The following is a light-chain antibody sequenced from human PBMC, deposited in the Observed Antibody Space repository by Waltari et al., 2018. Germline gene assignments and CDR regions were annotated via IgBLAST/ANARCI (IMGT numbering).Light chain of an antibody. J-gene: IGLJ1*01. CDR3: AAWDDSLSGYI. V-gene: IGLV1-36*01. Sequence: QSVLTQPPSASEAARKSVTISCSGSSSNIGSNGVSWYQQLPGTAPRLLIYFYDHLASGVSDRFSGSKSGTSASLAISGLQTEDEADYYCAAWDDSLSGYIFGAGTRLTVL. CDR2: FYD. CDR1: SSNIGSNG.